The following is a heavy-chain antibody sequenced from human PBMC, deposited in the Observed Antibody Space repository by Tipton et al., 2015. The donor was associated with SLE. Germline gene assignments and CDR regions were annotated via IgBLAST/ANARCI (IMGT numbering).Heavy chain of an antibody. Sequence: QVQLVQSGPEVKKPGASVKVSCKASGYTFTGYYMHWVRQAPGQGLEWMGRINPNSGGSNYAQKFQGRGTMTRDTSISTTFMELSRLGSGETAVYYWAGAYDFWSVCDYWGQGPRVTVSA. CDR3: AGAYDFWSVCDY. CDR2: INPNSGGS. J-gene: IGHJ4*02. D-gene: IGHD3-3*01. V-gene: IGHV1-2*06. CDR1: GYTFTGYY.